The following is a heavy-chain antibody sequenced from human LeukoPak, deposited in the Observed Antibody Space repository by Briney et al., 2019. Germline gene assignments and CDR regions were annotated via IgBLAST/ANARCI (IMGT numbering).Heavy chain of an antibody. CDR1: GGSFSGYY. CDR2: INHSGST. J-gene: IGHJ4*02. Sequence: PSETLSLTCAVYGGSFSGYYWSWIHQPPGKGLEWIGEINHSGSTNYNPSLKSRVTISVDTSKNQFSLKLSSVTAADTAVYYCATYCSSTSCYQDYWGQGTLVTVSS. V-gene: IGHV4-34*01. CDR3: ATYCSSTSCYQDY. D-gene: IGHD2-2*01.